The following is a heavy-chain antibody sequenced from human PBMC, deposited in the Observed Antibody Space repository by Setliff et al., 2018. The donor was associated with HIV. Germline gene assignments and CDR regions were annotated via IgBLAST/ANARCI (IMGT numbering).Heavy chain of an antibody. Sequence: PSETLSLTCTISGGSFGVYRWSWIRQSAGRGLEWIGRIDSSGTTDYKPSLKGRVAISVDTSRNQFSLRVTSVTAADTAVYFCARDRHSSGLGSYGPWGPGILGHRLL. CDR2: IDSSGTT. J-gene: IGHJ5*02. CDR3: ARDRHSSGLGSYGP. D-gene: IGHD3-10*01. V-gene: IGHV4-4*07. CDR1: GGSFGVYR.